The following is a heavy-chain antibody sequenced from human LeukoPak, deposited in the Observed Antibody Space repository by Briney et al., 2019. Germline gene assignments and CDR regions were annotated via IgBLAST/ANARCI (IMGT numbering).Heavy chain of an antibody. CDR2: IYYSGST. Sequence: SETLSLTCTVSGGSISNYYWGWIRQPPGKGLEWIGSIYYSGSTYYNPSLKSRVTISVDTSKNQFSLKLSSVTAADTAVYYCARQEGYYYDSSGYYPFDYWGQGTLVTVSS. D-gene: IGHD3-22*01. CDR1: GGSISNYY. CDR3: ARQEGYYYDSSGYYPFDY. J-gene: IGHJ4*02. V-gene: IGHV4-39*01.